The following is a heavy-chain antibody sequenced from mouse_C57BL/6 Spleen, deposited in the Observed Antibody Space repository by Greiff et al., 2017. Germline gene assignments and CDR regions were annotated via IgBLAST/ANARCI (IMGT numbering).Heavy chain of an antibody. Sequence: EVHLVESGPGLVKPSQSLSLTCSVTGYSITSGYYWNWIRQFPGNKLEWMGYISYDGSNNYNPSLKNRISITRDTSKNQFFLKLNSVTTEDTATYYCARASSGTLFAYWGQGTLVTVSA. J-gene: IGHJ3*01. CDR1: GYSITSGYY. CDR2: ISYDGSN. CDR3: ARASSGTLFAY. V-gene: IGHV3-6*01. D-gene: IGHD4-1*01.